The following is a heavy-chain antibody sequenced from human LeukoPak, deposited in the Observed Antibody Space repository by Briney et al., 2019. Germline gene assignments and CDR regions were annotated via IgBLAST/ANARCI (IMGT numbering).Heavy chain of an antibody. Sequence: GGSLRLSCAVSGFTFSNPWMYWVRQAPGKGLEWVGRIKSKTDGGTSDYAAPVTGRFTIPRDDSKSTLYLQMNSLKTEDTGVYYCSTLWYGAWGQGTLVTVSS. CDR3: STLWYGA. J-gene: IGHJ5*02. CDR2: IKSKTDGGTS. D-gene: IGHD3-10*01. V-gene: IGHV3-15*01. CDR1: GFTFSNPW.